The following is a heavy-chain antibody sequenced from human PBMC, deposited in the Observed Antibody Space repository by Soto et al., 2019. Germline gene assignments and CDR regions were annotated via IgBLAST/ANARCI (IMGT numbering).Heavy chain of an antibody. V-gene: IGHV4-31*03. J-gene: IGHJ6*02. CDR1: GGSISSGGYY. CDR3: AGGGSYIIYYYYGMDV. Sequence: PSETLSLTCTASGGSISSGGYYWSWIRQHPGKGLEWIGYIYYSGNTYYNPSYNPSLKSRVTISVDTSRNQFSLKLNSVTAADTAAYYCAGGGSYIIYYYYGMDVWGQGTTVTVSS. CDR2: IYYSGNT. D-gene: IGHD3-16*01.